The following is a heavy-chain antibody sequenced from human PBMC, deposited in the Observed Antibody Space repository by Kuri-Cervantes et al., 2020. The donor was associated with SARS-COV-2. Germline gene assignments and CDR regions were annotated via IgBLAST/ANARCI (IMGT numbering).Heavy chain of an antibody. CDR3: VRDGDHWNFDY. V-gene: IGHV3-74*01. CDR2: INPDGSYT. CDR1: GFPFSGHW. J-gene: IGHJ4*02. D-gene: IGHD1-1*01. Sequence: CVSSGFPFSGHWFHCVRPSPGKGLVWVSRINPDGSYTNNADSVKGRFTLSRDNAKNMLFLQMNSLRAEDTAVYYCVRDGDHWNFDYWGQGTLVTVSS.